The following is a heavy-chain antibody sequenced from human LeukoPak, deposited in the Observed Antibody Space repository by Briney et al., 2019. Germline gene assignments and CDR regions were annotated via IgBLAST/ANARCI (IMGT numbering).Heavy chain of an antibody. CDR2: IKQDGSEK. V-gene: IGHV3-7*01. Sequence: PGGSLRLSCAASGFTLSTYWMSWVRQAPGKGLEWVANIKQDGSEKYYVDSVKGRFTISRDNAKNSLYLQMNSLRVEDTAVYYCARGGSGNWNAPFDYWGQGTLVTVSS. D-gene: IGHD1-1*01. CDR1: GFTLSTYW. CDR3: ARGGSGNWNAPFDY. J-gene: IGHJ4*02.